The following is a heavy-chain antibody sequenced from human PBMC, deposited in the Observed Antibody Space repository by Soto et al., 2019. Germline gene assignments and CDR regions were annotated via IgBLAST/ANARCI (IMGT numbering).Heavy chain of an antibody. CDR1: GGTFSSYA. Sequence: ASVKVSCKASGGTFSSYAISWVLQAPGQGLEWMGGIIPIFGTANYAQKFQGRVTITADESTSTAYMELSSLRSEDTAVYYCARECCTNGVSHNWFDPWGQGTLVTVSS. D-gene: IGHD2-8*01. CDR3: ARECCTNGVSHNWFDP. V-gene: IGHV1-69*13. CDR2: IIPIFGTA. J-gene: IGHJ5*02.